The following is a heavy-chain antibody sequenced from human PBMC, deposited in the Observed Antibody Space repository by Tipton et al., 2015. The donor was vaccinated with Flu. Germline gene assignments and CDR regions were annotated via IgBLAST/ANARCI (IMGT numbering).Heavy chain of an antibody. CDR2: MYSSGTT. Sequence: TLSLTCTVSGGSISSFYWSWIRQPAGKGLEWIGRMYSSGTTKYNPSLQSRVTISVDTSKNQFSLRLISVTAADTAVYCCATHCVGVCSHAFDIWGQGTMVTVSS. V-gene: IGHV4-4*07. CDR1: GGSISSFY. J-gene: IGHJ3*02. CDR3: ATHCVGVCSHAFDI. D-gene: IGHD2-21*02.